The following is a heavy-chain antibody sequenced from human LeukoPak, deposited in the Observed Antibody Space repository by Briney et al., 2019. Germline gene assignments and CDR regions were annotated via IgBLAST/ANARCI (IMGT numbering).Heavy chain of an antibody. V-gene: IGHV3-30*03. Sequence: GGSLRLSCAASGFTFSSYGMHWVRQAPGKGLEWVAVISYDGSDNYYADSVKGRFTISRDNSKNTLYLQMNSLRAEDTAVYYCATGAVPWYFGYWGQGTLVTVSS. J-gene: IGHJ4*02. CDR1: GFTFSSYG. D-gene: IGHD6-19*01. CDR3: ATGAVPWYFGY. CDR2: ISYDGSDN.